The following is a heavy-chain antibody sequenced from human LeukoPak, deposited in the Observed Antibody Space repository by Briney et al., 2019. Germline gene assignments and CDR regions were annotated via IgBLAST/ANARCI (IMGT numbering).Heavy chain of an antibody. CDR3: VRTVVGLNWFDP. Sequence: GRSLRLSCTASGFTFGDYAMSWVRQAPRKGLEWVGFIRSKPYGGTTEYAASVKGRFTISRDDTKSIAYLQMNSLKTEDTAAYYCVRTVVGLNWFDPWGQGTLVTVSS. J-gene: IGHJ5*02. D-gene: IGHD6-19*01. CDR1: GFTFGDYA. V-gene: IGHV3-49*04. CDR2: IRSKPYGGTT.